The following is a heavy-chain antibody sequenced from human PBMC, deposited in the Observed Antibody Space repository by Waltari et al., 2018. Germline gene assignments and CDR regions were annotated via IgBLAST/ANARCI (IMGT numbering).Heavy chain of an antibody. CDR2: VDPEDGET. CDR3: ALLTGGSSWYPGRY. D-gene: IGHD6-13*01. V-gene: IGHV1-69-2*01. J-gene: IGHJ4*02. Sequence: EVQLVQSGAEVKKPGATVKISCKASGYTFTDYYMHWVQQAPGKGLEWMGRVDPEDGETIYAEKFQGRVTITADTSTDTAYMGLSSLRSEDTAVYYCALLTGGSSWYPGRYWGQGTLVTVSS. CDR1: GYTFTDYY.